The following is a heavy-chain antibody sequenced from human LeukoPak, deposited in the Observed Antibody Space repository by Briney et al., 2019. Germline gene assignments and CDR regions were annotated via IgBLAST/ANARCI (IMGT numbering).Heavy chain of an antibody. CDR2: IGTGTDT. D-gene: IGHD4-17*01. V-gene: IGHV3-13*01. J-gene: IGHJ3*02. CDR1: GFTFNNYD. Sequence: PGGSLRLSCAASGFTFNNYDMHWVRQAPGKGLEWVSHIGTGTDTHYSDSVKGRFTISRENAKNYLYLQMSSLRAGDTAVYYCARDRRADYGRNDDAFDIWGQGTMVTVSS. CDR3: ARDRRADYGRNDDAFDI.